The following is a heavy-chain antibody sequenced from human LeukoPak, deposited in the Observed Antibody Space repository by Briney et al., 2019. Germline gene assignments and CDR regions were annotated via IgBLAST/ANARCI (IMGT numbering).Heavy chain of an antibody. J-gene: IGHJ4*02. V-gene: IGHV3-23*01. D-gene: IGHD1-26*01. CDR3: AKHAAVGDYFDS. CDR2: ISGSDGST. CDR1: GFTFSTYA. Sequence: GGSLRLSCAASGFTFSTYAMSWVRQAPGKELDWVSGISGSDGSTYYADSVKGRFTISRDISKNTLYLQMSSLRADETAVYYCAKHAAVGDYFDSWGQGTLVTVSS.